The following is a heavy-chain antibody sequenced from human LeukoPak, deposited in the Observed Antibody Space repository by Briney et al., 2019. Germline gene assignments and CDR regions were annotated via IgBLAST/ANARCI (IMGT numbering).Heavy chain of an antibody. Sequence: ASVKVSCKVSGYTLTELSMHWVRQAPGQGLEWMGIINPSGGSTSYAQKFQGRVTMTRDTSTSTVYMELSSLRSEDTAVYYCARASILAGSGSYFDYWGQGTLVTVSS. V-gene: IGHV1-46*01. CDR1: GYTLTELS. CDR2: INPSGGST. J-gene: IGHJ4*02. D-gene: IGHD1-26*01. CDR3: ARASILAGSGSYFDY.